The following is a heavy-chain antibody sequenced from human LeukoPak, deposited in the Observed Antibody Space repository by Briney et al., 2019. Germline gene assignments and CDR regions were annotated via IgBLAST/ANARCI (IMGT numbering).Heavy chain of an antibody. CDR3: ARMNYVSSGWGAPFDY. J-gene: IGHJ4*02. V-gene: IGHV3-48*04. Sequence: PGGSLRLSCAASGFTFSSFSMDWFRQAPGKGLEWVSYIRTSGTNTDYTGSVKGRFTISRDNAKNSLYLQMNSLRAEDTAVYYCARMNYVSSGWGAPFDYWGQGTLVTVSS. CDR1: GFTFSSFS. CDR2: IRTSGTNT. D-gene: IGHD1-7*01.